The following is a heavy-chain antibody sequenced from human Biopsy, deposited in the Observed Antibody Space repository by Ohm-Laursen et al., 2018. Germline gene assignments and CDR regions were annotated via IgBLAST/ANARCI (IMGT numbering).Heavy chain of an antibody. Sequence: PGTLSLTWTVSGGSINSYYWNWIRQSPGKGLVWIGFIYYTGHTNYNPSLKSRATISVDTSKNQFSPKVISVTAADTAVYYCARLTGDPSYWGQGILVTVSS. V-gene: IGHV4-59*01. J-gene: IGHJ4*02. CDR1: GGSINSYY. CDR2: IYYTGHT. D-gene: IGHD7-27*01. CDR3: ARLTGDPSY.